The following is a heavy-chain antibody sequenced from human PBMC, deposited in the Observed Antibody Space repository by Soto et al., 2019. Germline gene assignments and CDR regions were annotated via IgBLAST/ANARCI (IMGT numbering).Heavy chain of an antibody. CDR2: INTYNGNT. Sequence: VQLVQSGPEVKKPGASVKVSCKASGYTFINYAITWVRQAPGQGLEWMGWINTYNGNTNYAENLQGRATMTTYTSTNTAYMEVRSLRSDDTAVYYCAKSPRGEMGTDCGQGTLVTVSS. D-gene: IGHD5-18*01. CDR1: GYTFINYA. CDR3: AKSPRGEMGTD. V-gene: IGHV1-18*01. J-gene: IGHJ4*02.